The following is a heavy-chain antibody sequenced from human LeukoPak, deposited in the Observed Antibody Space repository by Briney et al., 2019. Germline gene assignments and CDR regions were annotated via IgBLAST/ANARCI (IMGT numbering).Heavy chain of an antibody. D-gene: IGHD3-10*01. V-gene: IGHV4-59*12. CDR2: IYYSGST. CDR3: ARGVIRYYYYGMDV. J-gene: IGHJ6*02. CDR1: GGSISSYY. Sequence: SETLSLTCTVSGGSISSYYWSWIRQPPGKGLEWIGYIYYSGSTNYNPSLKSRVTISVDTSKNQFSLKLSSVTAADTAVYYCARGVIRYYYYGMDVWGQGTTVTVSS.